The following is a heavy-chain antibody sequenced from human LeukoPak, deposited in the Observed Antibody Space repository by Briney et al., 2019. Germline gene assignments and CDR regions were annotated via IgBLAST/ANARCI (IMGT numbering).Heavy chain of an antibody. CDR1: GYTFTSYG. V-gene: IGHV1-18*01. J-gene: IGHJ4*02. CDR3: ARSPYYDSSGYYYFDY. Sequence: GASVKVSCKASGYTFTSYGISWVRQAPGQGLEWMGWISAYNGNTNYAQKLQGRVTMTTDTSTSTAYMGLRSLRSDDTAVYYCARSPYYDSSGYYYFDYWGQGTLVTVSS. D-gene: IGHD3-22*01. CDR2: ISAYNGNT.